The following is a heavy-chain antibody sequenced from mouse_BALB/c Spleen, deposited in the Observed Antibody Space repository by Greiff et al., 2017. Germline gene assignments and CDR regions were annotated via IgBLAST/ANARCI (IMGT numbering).Heavy chain of an antibody. CDR1: GYSFTSYY. CDR2: IDPFNGGT. CDR3: ARAGYDRREFDY. Sequence: EVKLQESGPELMKPGASVKISCKASGYSFTSYYMHWVKQSHGKSLEWIGYIDPFNGGTSYNQKFKGKATLTVDKSSSTAYMHLSSLTSEDSAVYYCARAGYDRREFDYWGQGTTLTVSS. V-gene: IGHV1S135*01. D-gene: IGHD2-2*01. J-gene: IGHJ2*01.